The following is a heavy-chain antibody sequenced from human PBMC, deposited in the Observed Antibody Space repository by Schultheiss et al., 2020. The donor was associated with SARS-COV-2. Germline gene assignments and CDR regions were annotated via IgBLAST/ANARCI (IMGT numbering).Heavy chain of an antibody. CDR1: GGSISSYY. CDR2: IYYSGST. Sequence: SETLSLTCTVSGGSISSYYWSWIRQPPGKGLEWIGYIYYSGSTYYNPSLKSRVTISVDTSKNQFSLKLSSVTAADTAVYYCARSTGGDYVDARPNYYFDYWGQGTLVTVSS. D-gene: IGHD4-17*01. J-gene: IGHJ4*02. V-gene: IGHV4-59*12. CDR3: ARSTGGDYVDARPNYYFDY.